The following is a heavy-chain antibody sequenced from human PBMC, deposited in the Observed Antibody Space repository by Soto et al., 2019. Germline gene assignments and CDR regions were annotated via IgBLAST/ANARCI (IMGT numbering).Heavy chain of an antibody. CDR2: IDWDDNK. Sequence: SGPTLVNPTQTLTLTCTLSGFSLSSSGMCVTWIRQPPGKALEWLARIDWDDNKYYNTTLQTRLTISKDTSKDQVVLTMTNMDPVDTATYYCARMDLDYDSSGLNYYIDYWGQGTQVTVSS. D-gene: IGHD3-22*01. CDR1: GFSLSSSGMC. CDR3: ARMDLDYDSSGLNYYIDY. J-gene: IGHJ4*02. V-gene: IGHV2-70*11.